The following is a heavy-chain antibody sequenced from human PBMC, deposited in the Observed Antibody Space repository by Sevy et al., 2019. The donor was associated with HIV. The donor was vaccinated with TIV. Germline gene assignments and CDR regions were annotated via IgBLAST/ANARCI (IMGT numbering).Heavy chain of an antibody. CDR3: AKDMPPYSSSAIFDY. CDR2: ISWNSDNI. V-gene: IGHV3-9*01. D-gene: IGHD6-6*01. CDR1: GFTFDDYA. Sequence: GGSLRLSCAASGFTFDDYAMHWVRQAPGKGLEWVSGISWNSDNIDYAVSVKGRFTISRDNAKNSLYLQMNSLRAEDTAFYFRAKDMPPYSSSAIFDYWGQGTLVTVSS. J-gene: IGHJ4*02.